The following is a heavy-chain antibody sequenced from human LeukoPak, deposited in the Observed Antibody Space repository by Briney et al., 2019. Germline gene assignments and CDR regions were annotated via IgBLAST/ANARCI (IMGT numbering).Heavy chain of an antibody. V-gene: IGHV3-7*04. CDR3: SRESAHFDY. D-gene: IGHD3-3*01. CDR1: GFTFSSSW. Sequence: GGSLRLSCAASGFTFSSSWMSWVRQAPGKGLEWVASIKQDGSDKYFVDSVKGRFTVSRDNAKNALYLQMNSLRAEDTAVYYCSRESAHFDYWGRGTRVTVSA. J-gene: IGHJ4*02. CDR2: IKQDGSDK.